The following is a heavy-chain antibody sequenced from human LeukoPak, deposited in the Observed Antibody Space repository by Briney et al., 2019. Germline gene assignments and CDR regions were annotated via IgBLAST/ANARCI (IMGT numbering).Heavy chain of an antibody. CDR2: ISGLSTHI. CDR1: GINFNIYA. V-gene: IGHV3-21*01. Sequence: GGSLRLSCAVSGINFNIYAMNWVRQAPGKGLEWVSSISGLSTHIYYGDSVKGRFSISRDNAKNSVYLQMNSLGVEDTAIYYCGRAFPPLRTSSAGDLWGQGILVTVSS. CDR3: GRAFPPLRTSSAGDL. J-gene: IGHJ4*02. D-gene: IGHD3-16*01.